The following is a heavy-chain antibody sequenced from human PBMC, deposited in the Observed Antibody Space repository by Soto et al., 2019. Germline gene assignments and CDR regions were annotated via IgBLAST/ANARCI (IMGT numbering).Heavy chain of an antibody. Sequence: QVTLKESGPVLVKPTETLTLTCTVSGFSLSNARMGVSWIRQPPGKALEWLAHIFSNDEKSYSTSLKSRLTISKDTSKSQVVLNMTNMDPVDTATYYCARIVRATTREVDYWGQGTLVTVSS. CDR2: IFSNDEK. D-gene: IGHD1-26*01. V-gene: IGHV2-26*01. J-gene: IGHJ4*02. CDR3: ARIVRATTREVDY. CDR1: GFSLSNARMG.